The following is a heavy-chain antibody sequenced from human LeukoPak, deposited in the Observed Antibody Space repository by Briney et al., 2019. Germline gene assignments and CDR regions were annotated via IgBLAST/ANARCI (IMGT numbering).Heavy chain of an antibody. Sequence: TSETLSLTCTVSGGSISSYYWSWIRQPPGKGLEWIGYIYYSGSTNYNPSLKSRVTISVDTSKNQFSLKLSSVTAADTAVYYCAREGVWFGELYFDYWGQGTLVTVSS. CDR1: GGSISSYY. V-gene: IGHV4-59*01. J-gene: IGHJ4*02. CDR3: AREGVWFGELYFDY. D-gene: IGHD3-10*01. CDR2: IYYSGST.